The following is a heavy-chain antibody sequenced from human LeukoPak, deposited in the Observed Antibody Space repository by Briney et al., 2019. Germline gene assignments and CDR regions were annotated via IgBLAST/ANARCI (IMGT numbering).Heavy chain of an antibody. CDR1: GGSISSYY. D-gene: IGHD3-22*01. V-gene: IGHV4-59*01. J-gene: IGHJ4*02. CDR3: ARDRNYYDSRVLDY. CDR2: IYYSGST. Sequence: PSETLSLTCTVSGGSISSYYWSWIRQPPGKGLEWIGYIYYSGSTNYNPSLKSRVTISVDTSKNQFSLKLSPVTAADTAVYYCARDRNYYDSRVLDYWGQGTLVTVSS.